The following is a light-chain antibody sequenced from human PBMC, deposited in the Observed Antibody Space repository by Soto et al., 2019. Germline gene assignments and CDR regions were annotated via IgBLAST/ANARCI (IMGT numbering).Light chain of an antibody. V-gene: IGKV3-15*01. CDR2: DAS. CDR1: QSLSCK. J-gene: IGKJ1*01. Sequence: EIVMTQSPDTLSLSPGERATLSCRASQSLSCKLAWYQHRPGQAPRLLIYDASIRATGIPARFSGSASGTVFTLNISSLQSEDFALYYCQQYNNWPPWTFGQGTKVDI. CDR3: QQYNNWPPWT.